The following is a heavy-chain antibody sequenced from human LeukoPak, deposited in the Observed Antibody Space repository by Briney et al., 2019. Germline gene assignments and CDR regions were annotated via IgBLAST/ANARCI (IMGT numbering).Heavy chain of an antibody. D-gene: IGHD2-21*02. V-gene: IGHV4-4*02. J-gene: IGHJ4*02. CDR1: GGSITSTNY. CDR3: AREGGPYCPLDY. Sequence: SGTLSLTCGVSGGSITSTNYWTWVRQPPGKGLEWIGEVNLQGSTNYNPSLMGRVAISVDMSENHISLQLTSVTAADTAVYYCAREGGPYCPLDYSGQGTLVTVSS. CDR2: VNLQGST.